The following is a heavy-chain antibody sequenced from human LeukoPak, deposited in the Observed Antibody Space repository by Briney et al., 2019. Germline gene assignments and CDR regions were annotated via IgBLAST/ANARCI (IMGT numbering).Heavy chain of an antibody. CDR2: INPNCGGT. CDR3: ARGYCSGGSCYSVENWFDP. J-gene: IGHJ5*02. Sequence: GASVKVSCKAAGYTFTGYYMFWVRQAPGQGLEWMGRINPNCGGTNYAQKFQGRVTMTRDTSISTAYMELSRLRSDDTAVYYCARGYCSGGSCYSVENWFDPWGQGTLDTVSS. V-gene: IGHV1-2*06. D-gene: IGHD2-15*01. CDR1: GYTFTGYY.